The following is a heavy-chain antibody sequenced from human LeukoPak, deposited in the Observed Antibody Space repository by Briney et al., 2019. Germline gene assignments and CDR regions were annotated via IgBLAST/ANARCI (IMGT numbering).Heavy chain of an antibody. J-gene: IGHJ4*02. CDR1: GFAFSTYA. CDR2: ISSTGNTI. D-gene: IGHD2-15*01. CDR3: ARGRYCSGHNCYFDY. V-gene: IGHV3-48*03. Sequence: PGGSLRLSCAASGFAFSTYAMSWVRQAPGKGLEWISYISSTGNTIYYVDSVQGRFTISRDNAKNSLYLQMNSLRAEVTAVYYCARGRYCSGHNCYFDYWGQGTLVTVSS.